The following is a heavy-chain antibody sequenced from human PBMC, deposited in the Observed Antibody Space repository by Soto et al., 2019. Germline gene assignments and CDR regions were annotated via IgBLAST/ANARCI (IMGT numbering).Heavy chain of an antibody. CDR2: IYYSGST. D-gene: IGHD3-3*01. CDR3: ARAYYDFWSGYYAYYMDV. J-gene: IGHJ6*03. V-gene: IGHV4-59*01. Sequence: KPSETLSLTCTVSGGSISSYYWSWIRQPPGKGLEWIGYIYYSGSTNYNPSLKSRVTISVDTSKNQFSLKLSSVTAADTAVYYCARAYYDFWSGYYAYYMDVWGKGTTVTVSS. CDR1: GGSISSYY.